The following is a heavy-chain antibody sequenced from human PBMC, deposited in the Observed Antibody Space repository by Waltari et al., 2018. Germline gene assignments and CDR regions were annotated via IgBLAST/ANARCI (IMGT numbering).Heavy chain of an antibody. J-gene: IGHJ4*02. Sequence: QVQLQESGPGLVKPSETLSLTCTVSGGSISSYYWSWIRQPPGKGLEGIGYIYYSGSTNYNPSLKSRVTISVDTSKNQFSLKLSSVTAADTAVYYCALDYGGNSGYFDYWGQGTLVTVSS. CDR2: IYYSGST. CDR3: ALDYGGNSGYFDY. D-gene: IGHD4-17*01. CDR1: GGSISSYY. V-gene: IGHV4-59*01.